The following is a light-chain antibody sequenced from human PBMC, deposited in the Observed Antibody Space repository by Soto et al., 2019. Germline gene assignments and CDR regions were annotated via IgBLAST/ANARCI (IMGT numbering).Light chain of an antibody. CDR1: QRVSSY. J-gene: IGKJ2*01. CDR2: DAS. Sequence: ESVLTQSPATLSLSPGERATLSCRASQRVSSYLAWYQQKPGQAPRLLIYDASNRATGIPARFSGSGSGTDFTLTISSLEPEDFAVYYCQQRSNWPTFGQGTKLEIK. CDR3: QQRSNWPT. V-gene: IGKV3-11*01.